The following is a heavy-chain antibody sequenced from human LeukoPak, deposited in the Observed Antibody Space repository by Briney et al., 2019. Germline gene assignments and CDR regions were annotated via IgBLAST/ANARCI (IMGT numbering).Heavy chain of an antibody. CDR2: IYPGDSDT. J-gene: IGHJ4*02. Sequence: GESLKISCKGSGYSFTSYWIGWVRQMPGKGLEWMGIIYPGDSDTSYSPCFQGEVTISGDKSSGPAYLQWSSLKASDTAMYSCARSEYSSGWYVAYWGQGTLVTVSS. CDR3: ARSEYSSGWYVAY. V-gene: IGHV5-51*01. CDR1: GYSFTSYW. D-gene: IGHD6-19*01.